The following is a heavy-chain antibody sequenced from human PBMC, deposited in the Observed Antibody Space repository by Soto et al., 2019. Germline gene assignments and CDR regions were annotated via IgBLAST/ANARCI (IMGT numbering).Heavy chain of an antibody. Sequence: EVQLLGSGGGLVQPGGSLRLSCAAPGFSFSSSAMSWVRQAPGKGLEWVSGISGSGSTPYYADPVKGRFTIFRDISRNTLYLVLNSLTAEDTAVYYCAVGLAAAGPLDYWGQGTLVTVSS. CDR2: ISGSGSTP. D-gene: IGHD6-13*01. V-gene: IGHV3-23*01. J-gene: IGHJ4*02. CDR3: AVGLAAAGPLDY. CDR1: GFSFSSSA.